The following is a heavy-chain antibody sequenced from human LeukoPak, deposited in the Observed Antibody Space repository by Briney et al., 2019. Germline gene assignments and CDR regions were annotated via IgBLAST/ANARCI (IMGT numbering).Heavy chain of an antibody. J-gene: IGHJ4*02. D-gene: IGHD3-22*01. CDR3: TGLYYFDASALGY. CDR2: IRGKAYGGTT. CDR1: GFTFGDYA. Sequence: PGRSLRLSCTASGFTFGDYAMSWVRQAPGKGLECVGFIRGKAYGGTTEYAASVKGRFTISRDDSKSIAYLQMNSLKTEDTAVYYCTGLYYFDASALGYWGQGTLVTVSS. V-gene: IGHV3-49*04.